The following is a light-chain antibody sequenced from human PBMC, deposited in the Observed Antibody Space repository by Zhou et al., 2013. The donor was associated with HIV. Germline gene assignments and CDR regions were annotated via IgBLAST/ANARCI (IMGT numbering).Light chain of an antibody. Sequence: DIQMTQSPSSLSASIGDRVTITCHASQEIGKYLSWYQQKLDKAPKLLIHGASNLQSGVPSRFYGRGSWPSFVLTIDKLQPEDAGTYYCQQYDNLPYTFGQGTNLEI. V-gene: IGKV1-33*01. CDR2: GAS. CDR1: QEIGKY. CDR3: QQYDNLPYT. J-gene: IGKJ2*01.